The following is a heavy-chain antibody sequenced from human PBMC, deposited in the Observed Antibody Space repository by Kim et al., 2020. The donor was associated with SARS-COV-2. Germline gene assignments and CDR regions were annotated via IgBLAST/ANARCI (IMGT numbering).Heavy chain of an antibody. V-gene: IGHV1-3*01. Sequence: ASVKVSCKASGYTLSSYCMHWVRQAPGQRPEWMGWINGVNGNTKYSQKFEGRVTITRDTPASTVYMELSSLISEDTAVYYCARDGRSVDYYFDYWGQGTLVTVSS. J-gene: IGHJ4*02. CDR2: INGVNGNT. CDR1: GYTLSSYC. CDR3: ARDGRSVDYYFDY.